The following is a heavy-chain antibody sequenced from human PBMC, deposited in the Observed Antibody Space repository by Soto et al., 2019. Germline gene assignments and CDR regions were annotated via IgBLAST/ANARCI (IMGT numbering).Heavy chain of an antibody. V-gene: IGHV3-33*01. CDR1: GFTFSSYG. Sequence: QVQLVESGGGVVQPGRSLRLSCAASGFTFSSYGMHWFRQAPGKGLEWVAVIWYDGSNKYYADSVKGRFTISRDNSKNTLYLQMNSLRAEDTAVYYCARDRDVVVVPAAMRGWAYFDYWGQGTLVTVSS. D-gene: IGHD2-2*01. CDR3: ARDRDVVVVPAAMRGWAYFDY. J-gene: IGHJ4*02. CDR2: IWYDGSNK.